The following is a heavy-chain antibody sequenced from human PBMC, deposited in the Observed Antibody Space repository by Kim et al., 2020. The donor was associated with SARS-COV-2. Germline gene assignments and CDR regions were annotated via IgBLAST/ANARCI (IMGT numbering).Heavy chain of an antibody. CDR3: ARELWDDYGGNFDY. Sequence: SETLSLTCTVSGGSISSYYWSWIRQPPGKGLEWIGYIYYSGSTNYNPSLKSRVTISVDTSKNQFSLKLSSVTAADTAVYYCARELWDDYGGNFDYWGQGTLVTVSS. CDR1: GGSISSYY. CDR2: IYYSGST. J-gene: IGHJ4*02. V-gene: IGHV4-59*01. D-gene: IGHD4-17*01.